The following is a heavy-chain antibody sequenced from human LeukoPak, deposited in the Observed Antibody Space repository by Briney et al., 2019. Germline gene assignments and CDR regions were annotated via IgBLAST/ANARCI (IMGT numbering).Heavy chain of an antibody. Sequence: ASVKVSCKASGGIFRRYAISWVRQAAGQGLEWMGGIIPIFGTPNYTQKSQGRGTITADKFTSTAYMELRRLRSKDTAVYDCAREGRFGELLYPHDYWGEGTLVTVSS. J-gene: IGHJ4*02. D-gene: IGHD3-10*01. CDR2: IIPIFGTP. V-gene: IGHV1-69*06. CDR3: AREGRFGELLYPHDY. CDR1: GGIFRRYA.